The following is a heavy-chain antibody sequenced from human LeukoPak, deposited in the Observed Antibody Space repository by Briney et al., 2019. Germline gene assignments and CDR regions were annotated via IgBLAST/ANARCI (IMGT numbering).Heavy chain of an antibody. V-gene: IGHV4-61*02. CDR1: GGSISSGGYY. CDR3: ATDGDYYDSGTYSGH. J-gene: IGHJ4*02. CDR2: IYTSGST. Sequence: PSQTLSLTCTVSGGSISSGGYYWSWIRQPAGKGLEWIGRIYTSGSTDYNPSLKSRVTMSVDTSKNQFSLKLTSVTAADTAVYYCATDGDYYDSGTYSGHWGQGTLVTVSS. D-gene: IGHD3-10*01.